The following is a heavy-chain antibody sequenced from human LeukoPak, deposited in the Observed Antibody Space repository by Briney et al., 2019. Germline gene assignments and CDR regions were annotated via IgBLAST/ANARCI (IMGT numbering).Heavy chain of an antibody. D-gene: IGHD4-17*01. V-gene: IGHV3-7*05. Sequence: GGSLRLSCAASGFTFSSYWMSWVRQAPGKGLEWVATIKQDGSQKEYVDSVKGRFTISRDNAKNSLYLQMNSLKAEDTAVYYCARDPTVTNFHDAFDIWGQGTMVTVSS. J-gene: IGHJ3*02. CDR2: IKQDGSQK. CDR1: GFTFSSYW. CDR3: ARDPTVTNFHDAFDI.